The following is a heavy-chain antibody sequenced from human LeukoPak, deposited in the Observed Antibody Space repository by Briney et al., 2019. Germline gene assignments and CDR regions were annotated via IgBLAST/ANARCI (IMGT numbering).Heavy chain of an antibody. D-gene: IGHD1-26*01. CDR3: ASSGSYRFDY. CDR2: IKHDGSEE. V-gene: IGHV3-7*01. J-gene: IGHJ4*02. CDR1: GFIFTNYF. Sequence: GGSLRLSCAASGFIFTNYFMSWVRQAPGKGLEWVASIKHDGSEEYYVDSVRGRFTISRDNAKNSLYLQMNSLRDEDTAVYYCASSGSYRFDYWGQGTLVTVSS.